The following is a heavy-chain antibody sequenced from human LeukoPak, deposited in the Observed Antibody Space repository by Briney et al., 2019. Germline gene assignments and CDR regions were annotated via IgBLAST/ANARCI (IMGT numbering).Heavy chain of an antibody. J-gene: IGHJ4*02. Sequence: SETLSLTCTVSGGSINTYFWSWIRQPPGKGLEWIGYIYYSGSTNYNPSLKSRVTISVDTSKNQFSLNLSSLTAADTAFYYCARESYSSGWYKDYWGQGILVTVSS. D-gene: IGHD6-19*01. V-gene: IGHV4-59*12. CDR1: GGSINTYF. CDR2: IYYSGST. CDR3: ARESYSSGWYKDY.